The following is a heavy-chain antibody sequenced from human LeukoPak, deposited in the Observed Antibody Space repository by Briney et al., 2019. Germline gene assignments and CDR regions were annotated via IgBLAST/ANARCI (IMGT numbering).Heavy chain of an antibody. Sequence: GGSLRLSCAASGFIFSSYGMHWVRQAPGKGLEWVAFIRYDGRNKYYADSVKGRFTISRDNAKNSLYLQMNSLRAEDTAVYYCARAVAGYFDYWGQGTLVTVSS. D-gene: IGHD6-19*01. J-gene: IGHJ4*02. CDR2: IRYDGRNK. V-gene: IGHV3-30*02. CDR1: GFIFSSYG. CDR3: ARAVAGYFDY.